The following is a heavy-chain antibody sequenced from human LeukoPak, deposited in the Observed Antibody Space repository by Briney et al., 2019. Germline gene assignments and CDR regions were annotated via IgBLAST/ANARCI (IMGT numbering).Heavy chain of an antibody. D-gene: IGHD5-18*01. J-gene: IGHJ3*02. CDR1: GFTVSSNY. V-gene: IGHV3-66*01. CDR2: FYSAGTT. Sequence: HPGGSLRLSCAASGFTVSSNYMSWVRQAPGKGLEWVSVFYSAGTTYYADSLKGRFTISRDNSKNTLYLQTNSLRAEDTAVYYCAREPTAMVRRDAFDIWGQGTMVTVSS. CDR3: AREPTAMVRRDAFDI.